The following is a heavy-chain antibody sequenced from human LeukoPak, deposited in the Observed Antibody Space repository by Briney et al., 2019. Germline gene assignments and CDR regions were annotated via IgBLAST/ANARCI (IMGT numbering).Heavy chain of an antibody. J-gene: IGHJ4*02. V-gene: IGHV4-39*07. CDR2: ISYSGTT. Sequence: SETLSLTCTVSGGSISSSDYQWGWIRQPPGKGLEWIGSISYSGTTYYNPSLKSRVTISVDTSKNQFSLKLSSVTAADTAVYYCARGGYRGYSGYADWGQGTLVTVSS. D-gene: IGHD5-12*01. CDR1: GGSISSSDYQ. CDR3: ARGGYRGYSGYAD.